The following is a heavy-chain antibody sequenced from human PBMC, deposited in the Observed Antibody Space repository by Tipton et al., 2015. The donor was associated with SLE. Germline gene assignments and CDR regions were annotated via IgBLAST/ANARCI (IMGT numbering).Heavy chain of an antibody. CDR3: ARTGAYSNFYYYYYMDV. V-gene: IGHV4-39*06. J-gene: IGHJ6*03. CDR2: FFYSGST. CDR1: GGSITSSSYY. D-gene: IGHD4-11*01. Sequence: TLSLTCTVSGGSITSSSYYWGWIRQPPGKGLEWIGSFFYSGSTSYNPSLKSRVSISLDTSKNQFALRLSSVTAADTGVYYCARTGAYSNFYYYYYMDVWGEGTTVTVSS.